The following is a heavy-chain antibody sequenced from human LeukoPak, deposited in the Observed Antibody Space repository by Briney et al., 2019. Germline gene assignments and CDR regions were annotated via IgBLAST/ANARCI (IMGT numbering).Heavy chain of an antibody. J-gene: IGHJ6*03. Sequence: GGSLRLSYAASGFTFSNYIMNWVRQAPGKGLEWVSSISSRSSHIYYADSVKGRFTISRDNAKNSLYLQMNSLRAEDTAVYYCAREVGEHSPYYYYYMDVWGKGTTVTVSS. CDR2: ISSRSSHI. V-gene: IGHV3-21*01. D-gene: IGHD3-16*01. CDR3: AREVGEHSPYYYYYMDV. CDR1: GFTFSNYI.